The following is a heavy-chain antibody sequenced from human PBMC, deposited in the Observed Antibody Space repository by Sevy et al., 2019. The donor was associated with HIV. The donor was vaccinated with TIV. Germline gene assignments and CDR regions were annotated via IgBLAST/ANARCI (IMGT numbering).Heavy chain of an antibody. CDR1: GFTFSKYS. CDR3: AGGGCTKPHDY. CDR2: LSFGGGEI. V-gene: IGHV3-23*01. J-gene: IGHJ4*02. D-gene: IGHD2-8*01. Sequence: GGSLRLSCAASGFTFSKYSMSWVRQPPGKGLEWVSTLSFGGGEINYADSVKGRFTISRDNSKNSVYLQMNNLRPEDTAVYNCAGGGCTKPHDYWGQGTLVTVSS.